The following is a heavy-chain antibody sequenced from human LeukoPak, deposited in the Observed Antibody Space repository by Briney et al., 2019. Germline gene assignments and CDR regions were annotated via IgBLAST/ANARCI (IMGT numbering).Heavy chain of an antibody. J-gene: IGHJ4*02. V-gene: IGHV1-69*13. CDR1: GGTFSSYA. Sequence: ASVKVSCKASGGTFSSYAISWVRQDPGQGLEWMGGIIPIFGTANYAQKFQGRVTITADESTSTAYMELSSLRSEDTAVYYCARAEGTIFGVVIRPFDYWGQGTLVTVSS. CDR2: IIPIFGTA. D-gene: IGHD3-3*01. CDR3: ARAEGTIFGVVIRPFDY.